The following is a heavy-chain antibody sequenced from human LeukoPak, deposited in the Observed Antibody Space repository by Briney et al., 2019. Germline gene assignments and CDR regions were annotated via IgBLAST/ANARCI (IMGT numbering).Heavy chain of an antibody. Sequence: GGSLRLSCAASGFTFSSYSINWVRQAPGKGLEWVSSISSSSSYIYYADSVKGRFTISRDNAKNSLYLQMNSLRAEDTAVYYCARDIAAACWRVYYYYYYMDVWGKGTTVTVSS. CDR3: ARDIAAACWRVYYYYYYMDV. V-gene: IGHV3-21*01. CDR2: ISSSSSYI. CDR1: GFTFSSYS. D-gene: IGHD6-13*01. J-gene: IGHJ6*03.